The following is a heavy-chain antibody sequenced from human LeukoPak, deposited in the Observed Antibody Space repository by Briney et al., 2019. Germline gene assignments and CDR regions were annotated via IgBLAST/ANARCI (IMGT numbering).Heavy chain of an antibody. Sequence: GASLQISCKGSGYSFTSYWIGWVRQLPGKGLEWMGIIYPGDSDTRYSPSFQGQVTISADKSISTAYLQWSSLKASDTAMYYCARTPGYCSSTSCYHYYGMDVWGKGTTVTVSS. CDR1: GYSFTSYW. CDR2: IYPGDSDT. V-gene: IGHV5-51*01. J-gene: IGHJ6*04. D-gene: IGHD2-2*01. CDR3: ARTPGYCSSTSCYHYYGMDV.